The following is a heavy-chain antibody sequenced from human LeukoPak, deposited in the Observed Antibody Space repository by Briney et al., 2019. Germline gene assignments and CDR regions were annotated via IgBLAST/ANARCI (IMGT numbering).Heavy chain of an antibody. J-gene: IGHJ4*02. CDR1: GYRFTNDW. V-gene: IGHV5-51*01. Sequence: GESLKISCKGSGYRFTNDWIGWVRQMPGKGLEWMGIIYPGDSDTRYSPSFQGQVTISADKSISTAYLQWSSLKASDTAMYYCAKGGTGWNDVNDYWGQGTLVTVSS. D-gene: IGHD1-1*01. CDR3: AKGGTGWNDVNDY. CDR2: IYPGDSDT.